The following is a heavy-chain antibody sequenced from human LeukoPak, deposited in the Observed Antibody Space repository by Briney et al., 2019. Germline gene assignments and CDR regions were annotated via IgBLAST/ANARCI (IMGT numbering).Heavy chain of an antibody. V-gene: IGHV3-21*01. CDR3: ARDVSMIVPSDAFDI. D-gene: IGHD3-22*01. CDR1: GFTFSSYS. J-gene: IGHJ3*02. Sequence: PGGSLRLSCAASGFTFSSYSMNWVRQAPGKGLEWVSSISSSSSYIYYADSVKGRFTISRDNAKNSLYLQMNSLRAEDTAVYYCARDVSMIVPSDAFDIWGQGTMVTVSS. CDR2: ISSSSSYI.